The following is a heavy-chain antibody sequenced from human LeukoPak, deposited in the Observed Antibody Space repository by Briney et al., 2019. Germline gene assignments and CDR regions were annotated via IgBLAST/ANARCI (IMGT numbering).Heavy chain of an antibody. Sequence: PGGSLRLSCSASGFPFSLYSMQWGRQAPGKGLEWVAVIKHDGTYESHAGSVKGRLSISRDNSKNTLSLQMNSLRDEDTAMYYCARIGHGWSYGGGLDPWGQGTLVTVSS. CDR2: IKHDGTYE. CDR3: ARIGHGWSYGGGLDP. CDR1: GFPFSLYS. J-gene: IGHJ5*02. V-gene: IGHV3-30*04. D-gene: IGHD3-16*01.